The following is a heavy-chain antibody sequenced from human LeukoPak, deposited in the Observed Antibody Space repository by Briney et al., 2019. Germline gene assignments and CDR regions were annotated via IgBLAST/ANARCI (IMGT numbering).Heavy chain of an antibody. V-gene: IGHV3-30*02. D-gene: IGHD3-16*01. Sequence: GGSLRLPCAASGLIFSSYGMHWVRQAPGEGLEWVAYIRHDESKTFYADSVKGRFTISRDNSKNTLYLQMHSLRAEDTALYYCAKPVIPSAYQGTYYMDVWGKGTTVTVAS. CDR3: AKPVIPSAYQGTYYMDV. CDR2: IRHDESKT. CDR1: GLIFSSYG. J-gene: IGHJ6*03.